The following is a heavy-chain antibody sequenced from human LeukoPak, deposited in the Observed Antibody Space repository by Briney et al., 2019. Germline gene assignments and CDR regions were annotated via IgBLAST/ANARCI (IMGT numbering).Heavy chain of an antibody. CDR2: ISYDGNNK. J-gene: IGHJ3*02. Sequence: PGGSLRLSCATSGFTFSSHGMHWGRQAPGKGLEWVAVISYDGNNKYADSVKGRFTISRDNSKNTLYLQMNSLRAEDTAVYFCAKEQSGYCTNGICYTRDDAFDIWGQGTMVTVSS. CDR3: AKEQSGYCTNGICYTRDDAFDI. CDR1: GFTFSSHG. V-gene: IGHV3-30*18. D-gene: IGHD2-8*01.